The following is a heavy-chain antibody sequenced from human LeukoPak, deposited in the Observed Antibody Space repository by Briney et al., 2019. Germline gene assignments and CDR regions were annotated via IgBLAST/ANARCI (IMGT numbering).Heavy chain of an antibody. CDR3: ARDGYSYGLDY. D-gene: IGHD5-18*01. CDR1: GFTFDDYA. J-gene: IGHJ4*02. V-gene: IGHV3-9*01. Sequence: GRFLRLSCAASGFTFDDYAMHWVRQAPGKGLEWVSGISWNSGSIGYADSVKGRFTISRDNAKNSLYLQMNSLRAEDTAVYYCARDGYSYGLDYWGRGTLVTVSS. CDR2: ISWNSGSI.